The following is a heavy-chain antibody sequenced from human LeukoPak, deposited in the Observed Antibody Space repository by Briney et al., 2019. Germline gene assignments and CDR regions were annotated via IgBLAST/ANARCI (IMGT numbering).Heavy chain of an antibody. J-gene: IGHJ4*02. Sequence: GASVKVSCKASGYTFPSYGISWVRQAPGQGLEWMGWINTNSGNAKYAQGFTGRFVFSLDTSVSTAYLQINSLEVEDTAIYYCARVEGRGYWGQGTLLTVSS. CDR2: INTNSGNA. V-gene: IGHV7-4-1*02. CDR1: GYTFPSYG. CDR3: ARVEGRGY.